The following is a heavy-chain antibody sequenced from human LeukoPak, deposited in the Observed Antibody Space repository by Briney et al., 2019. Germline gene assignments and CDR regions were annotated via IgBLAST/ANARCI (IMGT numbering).Heavy chain of an antibody. J-gene: IGHJ6*04. V-gene: IGHV3-33*01. CDR3: ARDGEDIVVVVAASHYYYGMDV. CDR2: IWYDGSNK. Sequence: GGSLRLSCAASGFTFSSYGMHWVRQAPGKGLERVAVIWYDGSNKYYADSVKGRFTISRDNSKNTLYLQMNSLRAEDTAVYYCARDGEDIVVVVAASHYYYGMDVWGKGTTVTVSS. D-gene: IGHD2-15*01. CDR1: GFTFSSYG.